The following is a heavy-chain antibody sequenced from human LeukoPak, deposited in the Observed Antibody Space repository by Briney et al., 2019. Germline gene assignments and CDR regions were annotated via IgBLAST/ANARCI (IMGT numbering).Heavy chain of an antibody. J-gene: IGHJ4*02. CDR1: GGSFSSYY. CDR2: IYHTGST. V-gene: IGHV4-59*01. D-gene: IGHD7-27*01. Sequence: SETLCLTCAVYGGSFSSYYWSWIRQSPGKGLEWIGYIYHTGSTSYSPSLKSRVTISADTSQNQFSLKLSSVTAADTAVYYCASRKLGNDYWGQGTLVTVSS. CDR3: ASRKLGNDY.